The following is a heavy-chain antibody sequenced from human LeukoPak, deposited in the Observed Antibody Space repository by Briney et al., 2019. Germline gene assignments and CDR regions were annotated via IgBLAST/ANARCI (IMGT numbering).Heavy chain of an antibody. D-gene: IGHD3-22*01. Sequence: GGSLRLSCAASGFTFSNAWMNWVRQAPGKGLEWVGRIKSKTDGGTTDYAAPVKGRFTISRDDSKNTLYLQMNSLKTKDTAVYYCAREASSGYYFYFDYWGQGTLVTVSS. J-gene: IGHJ4*02. CDR3: AREASSGYYFYFDY. V-gene: IGHV3-15*07. CDR1: GFTFSNAW. CDR2: IKSKTDGGTT.